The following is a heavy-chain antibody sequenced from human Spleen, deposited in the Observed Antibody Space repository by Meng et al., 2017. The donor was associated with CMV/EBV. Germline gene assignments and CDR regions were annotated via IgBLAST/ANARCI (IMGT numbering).Heavy chain of an antibody. CDR1: GFTFSSYA. D-gene: IGHD3-22*01. V-gene: IGHV3-23*01. Sequence: GGSLRLSCAASGFTFSSYAMSWVRQAPGKGLEWVSAISGSGGSTYYADSVKGRFTISRDNSKNTLYLQMNSLRAEDTAVYYCAKSLYYDSSGYYYHWGQGTLVTVSS. CDR3: AKSLYYDSSGYYYH. J-gene: IGHJ5*02. CDR2: ISGSGGST.